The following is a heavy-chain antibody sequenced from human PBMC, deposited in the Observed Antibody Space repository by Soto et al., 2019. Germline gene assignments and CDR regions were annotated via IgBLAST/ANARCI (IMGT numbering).Heavy chain of an antibody. V-gene: IGHV1-18*01. Sequence: ASVKVPYKASGYTFTSYGISWVRQAPGQELEWMGWISAYNGNTNYAQKLQGRVTMTTDTSTSTAYMELRSLRSDDTAVYYCAREQYYYDSSGQTDAFDIWGQGTMVTVSS. CDR1: GYTFTSYG. J-gene: IGHJ3*02. CDR3: AREQYYYDSSGQTDAFDI. D-gene: IGHD3-22*01. CDR2: ISAYNGNT.